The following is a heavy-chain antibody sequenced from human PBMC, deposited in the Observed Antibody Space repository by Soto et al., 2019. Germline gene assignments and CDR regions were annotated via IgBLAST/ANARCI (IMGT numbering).Heavy chain of an antibody. D-gene: IGHD3-16*01. Sequence: QVQLVQSGAEVKKPGSSVKVSCKASGGTFSSYAISWVRQAPGQGLEWMGGIIPIFGTANYAQKFQGRVTITADESTSTAYMELSSLRSEDTAVYYCARDLGGEMATIGVGYYFDYWGQGTLVTVSA. CDR2: IIPIFGTA. CDR1: GGTFSSYA. J-gene: IGHJ4*02. CDR3: ARDLGGEMATIGVGYYFDY. V-gene: IGHV1-69*01.